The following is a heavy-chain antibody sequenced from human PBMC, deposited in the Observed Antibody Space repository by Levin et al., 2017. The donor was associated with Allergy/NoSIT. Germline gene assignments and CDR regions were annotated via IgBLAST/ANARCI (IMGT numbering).Heavy chain of an antibody. Sequence: ASVKVSCKASGYTFTSYYMHWVRQAPGQGLEWMGIINPSGGSTSYAQKFQGRVTMTRDTSTSTVYMELSSLRSEDTAVYYCASGTAMGYYYDDGMDVWGQGTTVTVSS. CDR2: INPSGGST. V-gene: IGHV1-46*01. D-gene: IGHD5-18*01. J-gene: IGHJ6*02. CDR3: ASGTAMGYYYDDGMDV. CDR1: GYTFTSYY.